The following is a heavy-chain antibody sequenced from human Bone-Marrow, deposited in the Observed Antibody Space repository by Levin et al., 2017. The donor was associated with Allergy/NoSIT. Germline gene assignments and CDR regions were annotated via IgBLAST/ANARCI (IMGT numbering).Heavy chain of an antibody. J-gene: IGHJ3*02. Sequence: PSETLSLTCTVSGGSISSHYWSWIRQPPGKGLEWIGYIYNSESTSYNPSLQSRVTISVDTSKKKFSLKMSSVTAADTAVYYCAICPIYYDTSNQRNLGAFDIWGQGTMVIVSS. V-gene: IGHV4-59*11. CDR1: GGSISSHY. CDR3: AICPIYYDTSNQRNLGAFDI. CDR2: IYNSEST. D-gene: IGHD3-22*01.